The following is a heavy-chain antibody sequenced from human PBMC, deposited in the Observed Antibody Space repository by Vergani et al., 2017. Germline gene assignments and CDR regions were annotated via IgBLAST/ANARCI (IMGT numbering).Heavy chain of an antibody. CDR1: GFTLSSYA. V-gene: IGHV3-30*04. CDR2: ISYDGSNK. CDR3: AKASLYDDYTGSDY. Sequence: QVQLVESGGGVVQPGRSLRLSCAASGFTLSSYAMHWVRPGPGKGLEGVAVISYDGSNKYYADAVKGRFTISRDNSKNTLYLQMHSRRAEDTAVYYCAKASLYDDYTGSDYWGQGTLVTVSS. D-gene: IGHD4-17*01. J-gene: IGHJ4*02.